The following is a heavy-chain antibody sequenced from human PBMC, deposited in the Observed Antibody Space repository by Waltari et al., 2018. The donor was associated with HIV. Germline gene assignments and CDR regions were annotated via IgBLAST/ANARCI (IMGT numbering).Heavy chain of an antibody. V-gene: IGHV3-7*01. J-gene: IGHJ5*01. Sequence: EVQLVASGGDLVQPGGSLILYCVGSGFTFSHYWMRWIRQAPGKGLEWVANIKEDGSERYYVDSVKGRFTVSRDNGKNSLFLQMNSLRAEDTAIYYCARDSPDWGDHGDSWGQGTLVTVSS. CDR3: ARDSPDWGDHGDS. CDR1: GFTFSHYW. D-gene: IGHD7-27*01. CDR2: IKEDGSER.